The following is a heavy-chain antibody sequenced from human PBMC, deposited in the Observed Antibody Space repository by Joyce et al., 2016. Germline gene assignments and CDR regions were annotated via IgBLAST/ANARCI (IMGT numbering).Heavy chain of an antibody. V-gene: IGHV1-2*02. CDR2: VKIEKGDT. CDR1: GFTFTGYY. Sequence: QVQLVQAGTEVKKPGASVKVSCKASGFTFTGYYMQWVRQAPGQGLEMMGWVKIEKGDTHYTQNCQGRVTMTRDTSINTAYMEVTRLRSDDTAFYYCAREGLPHGGFDYWGLGTLVTVSS. CDR3: AREGLPHGGFDY. J-gene: IGHJ4*02.